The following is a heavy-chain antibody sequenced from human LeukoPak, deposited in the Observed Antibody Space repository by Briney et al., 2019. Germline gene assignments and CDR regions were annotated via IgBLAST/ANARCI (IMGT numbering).Heavy chain of an antibody. Sequence: PGGSLRLSCAASGFTFNNYGIHWVRQAPGKGLEWVTFILFDASNKYYADSVKGRFTISRDDSKNTVYLQMNSLRPEDTALYYCAKGGSRGTCYFDYWGQGTLVTVSS. CDR2: ILFDASNK. V-gene: IGHV3-30*02. CDR1: GFTFNNYG. D-gene: IGHD6-19*01. J-gene: IGHJ4*02. CDR3: AKGGSRGTCYFDY.